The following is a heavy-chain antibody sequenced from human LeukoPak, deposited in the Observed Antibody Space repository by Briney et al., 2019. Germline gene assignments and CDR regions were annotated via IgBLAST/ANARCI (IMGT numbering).Heavy chain of an antibody. V-gene: IGHV7-4-1*02. CDR3: ARALYYYGSGNEIGENWFDP. Sequence: ASVKVSCKASGYTFTSYAMNWVRQAPGQGLEWMGWINTNTGNPTYAQGFTGRFVFSLDTSVSTAYLQISSLKAEDTAVYYCARALYYYGSGNEIGENWFDPWGQGTLVTVSS. J-gene: IGHJ5*02. CDR2: INTNTGNP. CDR1: GYTFTSYA. D-gene: IGHD3-10*01.